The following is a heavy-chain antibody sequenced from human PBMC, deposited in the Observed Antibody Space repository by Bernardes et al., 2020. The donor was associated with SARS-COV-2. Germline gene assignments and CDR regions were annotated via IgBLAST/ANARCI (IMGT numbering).Heavy chain of an antibody. CDR1: GFTFSSYW. J-gene: IGHJ6*01. V-gene: IGHV3-7*01. Sequence: LRLSCAAAGFTFSSYWMSWVRQAPGKGLEWVANIKQDGSEKYYVDSVKGRFTISRDNAKNSLYLQMNSLRAEDTAVYYCARDKGRSITIFGVVRDYYYGMDV. D-gene: IGHD3-3*01. CDR2: IKQDGSEK. CDR3: ARDKGRSITIFGVVRDYYYGMDV.